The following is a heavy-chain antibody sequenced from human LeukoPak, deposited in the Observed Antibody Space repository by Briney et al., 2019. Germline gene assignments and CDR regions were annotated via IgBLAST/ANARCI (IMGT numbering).Heavy chain of an antibody. Sequence: GSLRLSCAASGFTLSNYGMNWVRQAPGKGLEWVSVISGNSDTTYYADSVKGRFTISRDNSKNTLYLQMNSLRVEDTAVYYCAKEGIKESPREFDYWGQGSLVTVSS. J-gene: IGHJ4*02. V-gene: IGHV3-23*01. CDR1: GFTLSNYG. D-gene: IGHD1-26*01. CDR2: ISGNSDTT. CDR3: AKEGIKESPREFDY.